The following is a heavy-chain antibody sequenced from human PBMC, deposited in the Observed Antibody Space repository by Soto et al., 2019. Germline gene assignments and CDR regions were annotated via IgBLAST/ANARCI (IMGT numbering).Heavy chain of an antibody. Sequence: PSETLSLTCTVSGGSISSSSYYWGWIRQPPGKGLEGIGSIYYSGSTYYNPSLKSRVPRSVDTSKHQFSLKLSSVTAADTAVYYCARETYYYGSGSYPYYYYYYMDVWGKGTTVT. CDR1: GGSISSSSYY. D-gene: IGHD3-10*01. V-gene: IGHV4-39*01. J-gene: IGHJ6*03. CDR2: IYYSGST. CDR3: ARETYYYGSGSYPYYYYYYMDV.